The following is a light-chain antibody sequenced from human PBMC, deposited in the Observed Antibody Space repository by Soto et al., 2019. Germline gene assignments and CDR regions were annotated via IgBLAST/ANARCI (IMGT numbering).Light chain of an antibody. Sequence: EIVMTPSPATLSGSPGLRASXSCWASLSVSSKLAWYQQKPGQAPRLLIYGASTRATGIPARFSGSGSGTEFTLTISSLQSEDFAVYYCQQYNNWPPWTFGQGTKVDIK. CDR2: GAS. J-gene: IGKJ1*01. CDR3: QQYNNWPPWT. CDR1: LSVSSK. V-gene: IGKV3-15*01.